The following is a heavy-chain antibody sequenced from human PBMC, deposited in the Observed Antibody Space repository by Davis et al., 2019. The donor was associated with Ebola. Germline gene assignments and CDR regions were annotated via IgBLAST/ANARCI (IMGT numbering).Heavy chain of an antibody. Sequence: PGGSLRLSCAASGFIFSRYAMHWVRQAPGKGLEWLAVISYDGSNEYYAVSVKGRFIVSRDNAKNSLYLQMNSLRAEDTAVYYCARGVYYMDVWGKGTTVTVSS. CDR2: ISYDGSNE. CDR1: GFIFSRYA. V-gene: IGHV3-30-3*01. J-gene: IGHJ6*03. CDR3: ARGVYYMDV.